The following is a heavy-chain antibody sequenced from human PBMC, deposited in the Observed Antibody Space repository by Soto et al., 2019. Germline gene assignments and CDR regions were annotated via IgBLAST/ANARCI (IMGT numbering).Heavy chain of an antibody. V-gene: IGHV3-48*02. CDR3: ARSVEVHFDY. Sequence: EVQLVESGGALEQRGGSLRLSCVASGFTFSVYSMYWVRQAPGTGLEWFSYITSDTKTIKYADSVKGRFSISRDNAKNSVYLQMNTLRDEDTAVYYCARSVEVHFDYWGQGTVVTVSS. CDR2: ITSDTKTI. D-gene: IGHD6-19*01. J-gene: IGHJ4*02. CDR1: GFTFSVYS.